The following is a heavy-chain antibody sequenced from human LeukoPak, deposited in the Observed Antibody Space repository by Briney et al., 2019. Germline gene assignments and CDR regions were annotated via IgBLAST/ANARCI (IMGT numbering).Heavy chain of an antibody. CDR2: MNPNSGNT. V-gene: IGHV1-8*01. CDR3: ARGIYCSGGSCPPFFDY. Sequence: ASVKVSCKASGYTFTSYDINWVRQATGRGLGWMGWMNPNSGNTGYAQKFQGRVTMTRNTSISTAYMELSSLRSEETAVYYCARGIYCSGGSCPPFFDYWGQGTLVTVSS. J-gene: IGHJ4*02. D-gene: IGHD2-15*01. CDR1: GYTFTSYD.